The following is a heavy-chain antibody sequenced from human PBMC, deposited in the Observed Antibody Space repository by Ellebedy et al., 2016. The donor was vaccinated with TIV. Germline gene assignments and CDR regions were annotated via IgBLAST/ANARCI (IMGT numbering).Heavy chain of an antibody. Sequence: LRLXXTVSGGSISSGTYYWTWIRQHPGKGLEWIGYIHHSGGTYFNPSLKRRATISVETSKNRFSLDLSSVTAADTAVYYCARKTLGNWFDPWGQGTRVTVSS. CDR2: IHHSGGT. CDR3: ARKTLGNWFDP. V-gene: IGHV4-31*03. CDR1: GGSISSGTYY. D-gene: IGHD7-27*01. J-gene: IGHJ5*02.